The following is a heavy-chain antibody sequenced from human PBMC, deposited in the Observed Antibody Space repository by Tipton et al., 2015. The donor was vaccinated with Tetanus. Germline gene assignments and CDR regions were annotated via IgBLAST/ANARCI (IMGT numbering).Heavy chain of an antibody. J-gene: IGHJ3*01. Sequence: QVQLGQSGSELKKPGASVKVSCKASGYTFTTYGINWVRQAPGQGLEWMGWINTYTGHPTYDQGFTGRFVFSLDTSVSPAYLQISSLMTEDSAVYYCAKDPPHSSSWPDALDLGGQGTMITVTS. V-gene: IGHV7-4-1*02. CDR3: AKDPPHSSSWPDALDL. CDR1: GYTFTTYG. D-gene: IGHD6-13*01. CDR2: INTYTGHP.